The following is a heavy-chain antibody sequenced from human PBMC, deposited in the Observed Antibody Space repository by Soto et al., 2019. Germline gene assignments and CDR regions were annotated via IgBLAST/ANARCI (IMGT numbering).Heavy chain of an antibody. CDR2: ISAKNGNT. V-gene: IGHV1-18*01. Sequence: AAVKVSCKASGYIFTRYGITWVRQAPGQGLEWVGWISAKNGNTNSGQKFQGRVTMTTDTSTSTAYMELRSLRSDDTAVYYCARDVDVGTHPTGDWFDSWGQGTLVTVSS. CDR3: ARDVDVGTHPTGDWFDS. D-gene: IGHD1-7*01. J-gene: IGHJ5*01. CDR1: GYIFTRYG.